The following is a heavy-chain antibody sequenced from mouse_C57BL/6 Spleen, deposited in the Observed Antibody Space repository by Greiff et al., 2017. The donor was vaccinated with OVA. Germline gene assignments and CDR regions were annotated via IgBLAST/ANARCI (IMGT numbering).Heavy chain of an antibody. J-gene: IGHJ3*01. V-gene: IGHV1-50*01. CDR3: ARYHYGSSPAWFAY. CDR2: IDPSDSYT. CDR1: GYTFTSYW. D-gene: IGHD1-1*01. Sequence: VQLQQPGAELVKPGASVKLSCKASGYTFTSYWMQWVKQRPGQGLEWIGEIDPSDSYTNYNQKFKGKATLTVDTSSSTAYMQLSSLTSEDSAVYYCARYHYGSSPAWFAYWGQGTLVTVSA.